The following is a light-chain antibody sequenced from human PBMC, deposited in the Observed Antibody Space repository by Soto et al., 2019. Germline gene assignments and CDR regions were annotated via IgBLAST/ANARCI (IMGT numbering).Light chain of an antibody. V-gene: IGLV3-25*02. CDR3: QSADSSGGFRGV. CDR1: ALPKQY. J-gene: IGLJ1*01. CDR2: KDS. Sequence: SYELTQPPSVSVSPGQTARITCSVDALPKQYAYWYQQKPGQAPVLVIYKDSGRPPGIPERFSGSSSGTTVTLTISGVQAEDEADYYCQSADSSGGFRGVFGAGTKVTVL.